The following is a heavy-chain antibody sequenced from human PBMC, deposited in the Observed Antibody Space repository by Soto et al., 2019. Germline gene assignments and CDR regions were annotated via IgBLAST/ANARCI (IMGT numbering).Heavy chain of an antibody. Sequence: PGESLRLSWAASGFTFSGYAMQWVRQASGKGLEWVAVISYDGSNKYYADSVKGRFTISRDNSKNTMYLQMNSLRAEDTAVYYCARGMGDYYDSSGYYSHDYWGQGTLVTVSS. CDR1: GFTFSGYA. J-gene: IGHJ4*02. CDR2: ISYDGSNK. CDR3: ARGMGDYYDSSGYYSHDY. D-gene: IGHD3-22*01. V-gene: IGHV3-30-3*01.